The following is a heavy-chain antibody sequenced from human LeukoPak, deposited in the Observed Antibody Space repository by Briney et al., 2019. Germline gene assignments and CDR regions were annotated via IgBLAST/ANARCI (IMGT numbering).Heavy chain of an antibody. D-gene: IGHD1-26*01. J-gene: IGHJ4*02. CDR3: ASVGATGGSFDY. V-gene: IGHV4-59*01. CDR2: IYYSGST. Sequence: SETLSLTCAVYGGSFSGYYWSWIRQPPGKGLEWIGYIYYSGSTNYNPSLKSRVTISVDTSKNQFPLKLSSVTAADTAVYYCASVGATGGSFDYWGQGTLVTVSS. CDR1: GGSFSGYY.